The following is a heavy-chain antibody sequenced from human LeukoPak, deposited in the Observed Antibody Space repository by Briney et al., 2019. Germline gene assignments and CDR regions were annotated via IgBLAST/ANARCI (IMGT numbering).Heavy chain of an antibody. V-gene: IGHV6-1*01. CDR2: TYSRSRWFN. Sequence: SQTLSLTCAISGDSVSSKSASWNWIRQSPSRGLEWLGRTYSRSRWFNDYAVSVKSRVTINPDTSKNQFSLHLSSVTPDDTAVYYCARGTGSLDYWGQGTLVTVSS. D-gene: IGHD1-26*01. CDR1: GDSVSSKSAS. CDR3: ARGTGSLDY. J-gene: IGHJ4*02.